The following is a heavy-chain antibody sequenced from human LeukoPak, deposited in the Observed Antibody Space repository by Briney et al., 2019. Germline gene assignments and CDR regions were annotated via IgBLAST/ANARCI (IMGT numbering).Heavy chain of an antibody. Sequence: ASVKVSCKASGFTFTSSAVQWVRQARGQRLEWIGWIVVGSGNTNYAQKFQERVTITRDMSTSLVYMELSSLRSEDPAVYYCARDSASSGSSFDWFDPWGQGSLVTVSS. CDR1: GFTFTSSA. J-gene: IGHJ5*02. CDR2: IVVGSGNT. D-gene: IGHD1-26*01. CDR3: ARDSASSGSSFDWFDP. V-gene: IGHV1-58*01.